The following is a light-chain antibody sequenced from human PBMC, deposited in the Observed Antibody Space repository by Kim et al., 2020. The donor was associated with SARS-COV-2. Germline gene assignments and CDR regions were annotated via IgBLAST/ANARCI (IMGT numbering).Light chain of an antibody. Sequence: DIQMTQSPSTLSASVGDSVTITCRASQSTSSWLAWYQQKPGKAPKLLMYKTSDLDSGVPSRFSGGGSGTEFTLTISSLQPDDSATYYRQQYTSYSRTFGQGTKLEIK. J-gene: IGKJ2*01. V-gene: IGKV1-5*03. CDR1: QSTSSW. CDR2: KTS. CDR3: QQYTSYSRT.